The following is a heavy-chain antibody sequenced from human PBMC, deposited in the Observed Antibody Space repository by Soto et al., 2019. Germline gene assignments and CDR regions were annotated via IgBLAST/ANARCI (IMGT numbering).Heavy chain of an antibody. V-gene: IGHV3-74*01. D-gene: IGHD1-1*01. CDR2: IRSDGSGI. CDR1: GLTFSDYC. CDR3: AMVAWNPGAE. J-gene: IGHJ4*02. Sequence: EAQLVESGGGLVQPGGSLRLSCVASGLTFSDYCLHWVRQAPGKGPIWVSSIRSDGSGIDYADSVKGRFTISRDNAKNTLYLQMTGLRDDYTAVYYCAMVAWNPGAEWGLGTVVTVSS.